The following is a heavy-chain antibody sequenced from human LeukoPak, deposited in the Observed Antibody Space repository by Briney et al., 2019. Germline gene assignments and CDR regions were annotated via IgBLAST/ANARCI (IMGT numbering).Heavy chain of an antibody. CDR3: ARYRSGSLDY. J-gene: IGHJ4*02. V-gene: IGHV3-43*01. CDR1: GFTFDDYT. Sequence: GXXXRLXCAASGFTFDDYTMHWVRHAPGKGLEWVSLISWDGGSTYYPGSVKGRFTISRENAKNSLYLQMNSLRAGDTAVYYCARYRSGSLDYWGQGTLVTVSS. CDR2: ISWDGGST. D-gene: IGHD1-26*01.